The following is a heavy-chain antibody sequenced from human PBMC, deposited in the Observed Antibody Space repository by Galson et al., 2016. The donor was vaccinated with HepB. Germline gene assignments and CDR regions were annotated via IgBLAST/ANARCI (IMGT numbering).Heavy chain of an antibody. Sequence: SLRLSCAVSGFSFSGSAMDWVRQASGKGLEWLGRIRTKANGYAPFYAASIKGKFTISRDDSKNTAYQEMKILTSEDTAVYYCSTGVVEISGTELFDHWGQGTLVTVSS. CDR3: STGVVEISGTELFDH. D-gene: IGHD1-20*01. CDR1: GFSFSGSA. CDR2: IRTKANGYAP. V-gene: IGHV3-73*01. J-gene: IGHJ4*02.